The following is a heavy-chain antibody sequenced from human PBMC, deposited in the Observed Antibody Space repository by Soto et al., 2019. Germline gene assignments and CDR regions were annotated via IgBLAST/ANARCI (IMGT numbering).Heavy chain of an antibody. J-gene: IGHJ4*02. D-gene: IGHD2-21*02. CDR1: GLTFRNHA. CDR3: ARGQMTSTY. Sequence: GGSLRLSCTTSGLTFRNHAMTWVRQAPDKGLEWVSTISDSGVNTHYADSVAGRFTISRDNTRSTLYLQMNSLRVDDTAVYYCARGQMTSTYWGQGSLVTVSS. V-gene: IGHV3-23*01. CDR2: ISDSGVNT.